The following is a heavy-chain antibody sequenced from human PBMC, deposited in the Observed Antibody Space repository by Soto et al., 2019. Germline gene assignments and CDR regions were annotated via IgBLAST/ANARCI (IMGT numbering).Heavy chain of an antibody. J-gene: IGHJ5*02. Sequence: ASVKVSCKASGGTFSSYAISWVRQAPGQGLEWMGGIIPIFGTANYAQKFQGRVTITADKSTSTAYMELSSLRSEDTAVYYCARPLWDSSGFNCFAPWAQGTLVPVSS. CDR2: IIPIFGTA. CDR1: GGTFSSYA. CDR3: ARPLWDSSGFNCFAP. D-gene: IGHD3-22*01. V-gene: IGHV1-69*06.